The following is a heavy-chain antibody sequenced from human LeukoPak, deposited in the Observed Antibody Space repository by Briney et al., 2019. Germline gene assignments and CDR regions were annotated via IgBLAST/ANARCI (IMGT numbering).Heavy chain of an antibody. CDR1: GFTFSSYG. Sequence: GGSLRLSCAASGFTFSSYGMHWVRQAPGKGLEWVAFIRYDGSNKYYADSVKGRFTISRDNSKNTLYLQMNSLRAEDTAVYYCAKDLSNYDTLTGYPDYWGQGTLVTVSS. V-gene: IGHV3-30*02. J-gene: IGHJ4*02. CDR2: IRYDGSNK. CDR3: AKDLSNYDTLTGYPDY. D-gene: IGHD3-9*01.